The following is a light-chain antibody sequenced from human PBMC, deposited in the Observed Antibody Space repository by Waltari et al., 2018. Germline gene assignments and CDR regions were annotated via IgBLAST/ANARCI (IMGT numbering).Light chain of an antibody. CDR2: KDS. V-gene: IGLV3-25*03. Sequence: SYQLTQPPSVTVSPGKTAGSTCPGGALPTQSPYWYQQKPGQAPILVLFKDSERPSEIPERFSGSSSGTTVTLTISGVQAEDEADYYGQSADSSGDYVVFGGGTKLTVL. CDR1: ALPTQS. CDR3: QSADSSGDYVV. J-gene: IGLJ2*01.